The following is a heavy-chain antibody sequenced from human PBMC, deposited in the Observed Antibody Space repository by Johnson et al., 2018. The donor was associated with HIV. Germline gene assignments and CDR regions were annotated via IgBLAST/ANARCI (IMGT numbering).Heavy chain of an antibody. CDR3: AKGRGPPRVFDI. J-gene: IGHJ3*02. Sequence: VQLVESGGGVVQPGGSLRLSCAASGFTFSSYDMHWVRQATGKGLEWVSAIGTAGDTYYPGSVKGRFTISRENAKNSLYLQMNSLRAEDTAVYYCAKGRGPPRVFDIWGQGTMVTVSS. D-gene: IGHD3-10*01. V-gene: IGHV3-13*01. CDR1: GFTFSSYD. CDR2: IGTAGDT.